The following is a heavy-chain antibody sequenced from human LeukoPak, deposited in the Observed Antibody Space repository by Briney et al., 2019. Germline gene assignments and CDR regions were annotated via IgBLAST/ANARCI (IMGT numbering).Heavy chain of an antibody. Sequence: ASVKVSCKASGYTFTGYYMHWVRQAPGQGLEWMGWINPNSGGTNYAQKFQGRVTMTRDTSISTAYMELGRLRSDDTAVYYCATEPERRIVVVPAASGYWGQGTLVTVSS. J-gene: IGHJ4*02. CDR3: ATEPERRIVVVPAASGY. CDR2: INPNSGGT. D-gene: IGHD2-2*01. CDR1: GYTFTGYY. V-gene: IGHV1-2*02.